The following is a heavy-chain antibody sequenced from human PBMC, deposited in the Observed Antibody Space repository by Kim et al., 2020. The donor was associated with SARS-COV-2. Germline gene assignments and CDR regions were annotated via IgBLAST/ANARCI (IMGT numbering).Heavy chain of an antibody. J-gene: IGHJ6*02. CDR3: ARGSQRAPGSLVVRPPRYSGMDV. CDR1: GTSFSGYY. CDR2: VNHSGST. D-gene: IGHD6-6*01. Sequence: SETLSLTCAVYGTSFSGYYWSWIRQPPGKGLEWIGEVNHSGSTSYNPSLMSRVTISLDTSKRQFSLNLYSVTAADTAVYYCARGSQRAPGSLVVRPPRYSGMDVWGQGTTVTVSS. V-gene: IGHV4-34*01.